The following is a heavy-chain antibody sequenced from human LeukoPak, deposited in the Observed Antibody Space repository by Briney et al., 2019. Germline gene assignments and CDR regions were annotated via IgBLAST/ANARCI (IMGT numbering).Heavy chain of an antibody. J-gene: IGHJ4*02. CDR1: GGSFSSYY. V-gene: IGHV4-59*01. Sequence: PSETLSLTCTISGGSFSSYYWSWVRQPPGKGLEYIGYVYYTGTTNYNPSLKSRVTISVATSKNQFSLKLSSVTAADTAIYYCARQGYDFGSGYYSFDSWGQGTLVTVSS. D-gene: IGHD3-3*01. CDR3: ARQGYDFGSGYYSFDS. CDR2: VYYTGTT.